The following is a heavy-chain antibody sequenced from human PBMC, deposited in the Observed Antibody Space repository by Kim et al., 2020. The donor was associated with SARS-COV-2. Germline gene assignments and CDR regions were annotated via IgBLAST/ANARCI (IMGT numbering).Heavy chain of an antibody. CDR2: ISGGALNK. Sequence: GGSLRLSCVASGFTFDTYAMSWVRQAPGKGLELVSVISGGALNKFYSDSVRGRFTISRDNSKNTLYLQMNSLRAEDTALYYCAKMVIMDGYNYFYYYAMDVWGQGTTVTVSS. CDR3: AKMVIMDGYNYFYYYAMDV. V-gene: IGHV3-23*01. D-gene: IGHD2-21*01. CDR1: GFTFDTYA. J-gene: IGHJ6*02.